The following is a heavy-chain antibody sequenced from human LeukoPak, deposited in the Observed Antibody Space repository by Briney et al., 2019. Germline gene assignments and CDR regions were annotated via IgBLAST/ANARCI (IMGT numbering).Heavy chain of an antibody. D-gene: IGHD3-16*01. CDR3: ARRSNGLGPLDY. CDR1: GYTLTELS. Sequence: VASVKVSCKVSGYTLTELSMHWVRQAPGKGLEWMGGFDPEDGETIYAQKFQGGVTMTEDTSTDTAYMELSSLRSEDTAVYYCARRSNGLGPLDYWGQGTLVTVSS. V-gene: IGHV1-24*01. CDR2: FDPEDGET. J-gene: IGHJ4*02.